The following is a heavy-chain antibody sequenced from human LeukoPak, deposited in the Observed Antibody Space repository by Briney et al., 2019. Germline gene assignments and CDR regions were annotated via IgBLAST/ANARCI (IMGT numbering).Heavy chain of an antibody. D-gene: IGHD6-19*01. Sequence: PSETLSLTCNVSGGSISDINYYWAWIRQPPGKGLEWIASVYYSGSTHYNPSLKSRVTIPGDTSKNQFSLKVTSVTVADTAVFYCARHQISSGWSLYFDSWGQGILVTVSS. J-gene: IGHJ4*02. CDR3: ARHQISSGWSLYFDS. CDR2: VYYSGST. V-gene: IGHV4-39*07. CDR1: GGSISDINYY.